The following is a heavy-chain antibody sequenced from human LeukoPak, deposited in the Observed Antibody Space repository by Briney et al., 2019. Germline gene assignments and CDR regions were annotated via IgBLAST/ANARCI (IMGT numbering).Heavy chain of an antibody. J-gene: IGHJ4*02. CDR3: ARSSGDILTGDNDY. V-gene: IGHV1-2*02. Sequence: ASVKVSCKASGYTFTGYYMHWVRQAPGQGLEWMGWINPDSGGTNYAQKFQGRVTMTSDTSISTAYMELSRLRSDDTAVYYCARSSGDILTGDNDYWGQGTLVTVSS. CDR2: INPDSGGT. D-gene: IGHD3-9*01. CDR1: GYTFTGYY.